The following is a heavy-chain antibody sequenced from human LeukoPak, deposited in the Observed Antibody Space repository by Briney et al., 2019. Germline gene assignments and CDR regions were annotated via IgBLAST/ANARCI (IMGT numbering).Heavy chain of an antibody. CDR3: ARDRYGDYSGWYFDL. V-gene: IGHV1-69*04. CDR1: GYTFTSYG. J-gene: IGHJ2*01. Sequence: ASVKVSCKASGYTFTSYGFIWVRQAPGQGLEWMGRIIPVLGIANYAQKFQGRVTITADKSTSTAYMELSSLRSEDTAVYYCARDRYGDYSGWYFDLWGRGTLVTVSS. CDR2: IIPVLGIA. D-gene: IGHD4-17*01.